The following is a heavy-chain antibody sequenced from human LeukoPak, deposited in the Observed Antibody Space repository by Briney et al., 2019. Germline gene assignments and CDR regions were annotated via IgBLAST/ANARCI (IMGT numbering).Heavy chain of an antibody. CDR1: GFTFSSYS. CDR2: INWNGDNT. CDR3: ARGSTHYDVLTGYHYYFDY. V-gene: IGHV3-20*04. J-gene: IGHJ4*02. D-gene: IGHD3-9*01. Sequence: GGSLRLSCAASGFTFSSYSMNWVRQAPGKGPEWVSGINWNGDNTNYADSLKGRFTISRDNAKNSLYLQMNSLRAEDTALYYCARGSTHYDVLTGYHYYFDYWGQGTLVTVSS.